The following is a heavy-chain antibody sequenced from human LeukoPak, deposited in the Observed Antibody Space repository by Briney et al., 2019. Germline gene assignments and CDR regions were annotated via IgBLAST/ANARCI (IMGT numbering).Heavy chain of an antibody. CDR2: IYSSGST. CDR3: ARVLGSGYSDY. Sequence: SETLSLTCTVSGGSISSYYWSWIRQPPVKGLEWLGYIYSSGSTNHNPSLKSRVTISVDTSKNQFSLKLSSVTAADAAVYYCARVLGSGYSDYWGQGTLVTVSS. J-gene: IGHJ4*02. V-gene: IGHV4-59*01. D-gene: IGHD2-15*01. CDR1: GGSISSYY.